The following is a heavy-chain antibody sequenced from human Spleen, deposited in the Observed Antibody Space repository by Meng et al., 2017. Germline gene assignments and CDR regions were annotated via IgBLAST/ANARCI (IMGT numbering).Heavy chain of an antibody. CDR3: ARYVFDSSSLYSNWFDP. CDR1: GCSISSGTYY. D-gene: IGHD3-22*01. V-gene: IGHV4-31*03. J-gene: IGHJ5*02. Sequence: QLQLQESGPGLVKPSQTLSLTCTVSGCSISSGTYYWGWIRRLPGKGLEWIAYIHYSGSTYYSPSLKSRVTISVDTSKNQLSLKLSSMTAADTAVYYCARYVFDSSSLYSNWFDPWGQGTLVTVSS. CDR2: IHYSGST.